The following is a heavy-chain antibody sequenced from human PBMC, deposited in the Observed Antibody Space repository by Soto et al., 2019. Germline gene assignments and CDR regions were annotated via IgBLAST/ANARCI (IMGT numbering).Heavy chain of an antibody. D-gene: IGHD3-10*01. CDR2: ISGSGGST. J-gene: IGHJ6*03. CDR1: GFTFSSYA. V-gene: IGHV3-23*01. CDR3: AKDRRSGSYYYYYYYMDV. Sequence: GGSLRLSCAASGFTFSSYAMSWVRQAPGKGLEWVSAISGSGGSTYYADSVKGRFTISRDNSKNTLYLQMNSLRAEDTAVYYCAKDRRSGSYYYYYYYMDVWGKGTTVTVSS.